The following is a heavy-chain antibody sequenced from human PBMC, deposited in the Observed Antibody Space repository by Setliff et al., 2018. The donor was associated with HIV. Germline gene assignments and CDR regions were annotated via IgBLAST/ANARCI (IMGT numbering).Heavy chain of an antibody. CDR1: DASISNYH. CDR2: IYYSGDT. V-gene: IGHV4-59*12. D-gene: IGHD2-15*01. J-gene: IGHJ4*02. Sequence: SETLSLTCTVSDASISNYHWIWIRQSPGKGLEWIGYIYYSGDTNYNPSLKSRVTMSVDTSKNQFSLKLSSVAAADTAVYYCARDDRCSGGCCYSYWGQGALVTVSS. CDR3: ARDDRCSGGCCYSY.